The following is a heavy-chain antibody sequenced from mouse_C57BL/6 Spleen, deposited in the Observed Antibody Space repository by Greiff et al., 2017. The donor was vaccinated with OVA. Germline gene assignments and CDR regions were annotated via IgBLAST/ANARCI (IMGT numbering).Heavy chain of an antibody. CDR1: GYTFTSYW. CDR3: AIYDYDGSYYAMDY. CDR2: IDPSDSET. D-gene: IGHD2-4*01. V-gene: IGHV1-52*01. J-gene: IGHJ4*01. Sequence: VKLQQPGAELVRPGSSVKLSCKASGYTFTSYWMHWVKQRPIQGLEWIGNIDPSDSETHYNQKFKDKATLTVDKSSSTAYMQLSSLTSEDSAVYYCAIYDYDGSYYAMDYWGQGTSVTVSS.